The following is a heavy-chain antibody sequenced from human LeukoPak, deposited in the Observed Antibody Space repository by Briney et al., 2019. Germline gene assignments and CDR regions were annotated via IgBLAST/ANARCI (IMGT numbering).Heavy chain of an antibody. J-gene: IGHJ4*02. Sequence: GGSLRLSCAAYGFSLSGYWMSCVRQAPGKGVEWVARLHADGNEKYFVHSVKGRFTVSRDNAKNSLYLQMNSLRVEDTAVYYCASGGYSFDYLGQGTLGTVSS. CDR3: ASGGYSFDY. CDR1: GFSLSGYW. V-gene: IGHV3-7*01. D-gene: IGHD5-12*01. CDR2: LHADGNEK.